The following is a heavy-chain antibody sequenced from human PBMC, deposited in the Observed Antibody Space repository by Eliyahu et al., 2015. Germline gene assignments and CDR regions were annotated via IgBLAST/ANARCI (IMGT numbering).Heavy chain of an antibody. D-gene: IGHD6-13*01. CDR1: GYSISSGXY. J-gene: IGHJ6*02. V-gene: IGHV4-38-2*02. CDR2: XYHSGST. CDR3: ARGSSSLYGMDV. Sequence: QVQLQESGPGLVKPSETLSXTCTVXGYSISSGXYWGXIRQPPGKGMEWIGSXYHSGSTYYNPSXKSRVTISVDTSKNQFSLKLSSVTAADTAVYYCARGSSSLYGMDVWGQGTTVTVSS.